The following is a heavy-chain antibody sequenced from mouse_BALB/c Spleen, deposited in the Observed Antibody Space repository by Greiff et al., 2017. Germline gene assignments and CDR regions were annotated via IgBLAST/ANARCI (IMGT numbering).Heavy chain of an antibody. V-gene: IGHV3-2*02. Sequence: VQLQQSGPGLVKPSQSLSLTCTVTGYSITSDYAWNWIRQFPGNKLEWMGYISYSGSTSYNPSLKSRISITRDTSKNQFFLQLNSVTTEDTATYYCAILSRYFDVWGAGTTVTVSS. CDR2: ISYSGST. CDR1: GYSITSDYA. J-gene: IGHJ1*01. CDR3: AILSRYFDV.